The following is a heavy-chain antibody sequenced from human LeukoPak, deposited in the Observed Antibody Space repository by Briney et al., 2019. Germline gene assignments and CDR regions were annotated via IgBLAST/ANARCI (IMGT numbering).Heavy chain of an antibody. CDR1: GGSVSSGSYY. D-gene: IGHD3-3*01. CDR2: IYYSGST. J-gene: IGHJ5*02. CDR3: ARDVSGYWFDP. Sequence: SETLPLTCTVSGGSVSSGSYYWGWIRQPPGKGLEWIGYIYYSGSTNYNPSLKSRVTISVDTSKNQFSLKLSSVTAADTAVYYCARDVSGYWFDPWGQGTLVTVSS. V-gene: IGHV4-61*01.